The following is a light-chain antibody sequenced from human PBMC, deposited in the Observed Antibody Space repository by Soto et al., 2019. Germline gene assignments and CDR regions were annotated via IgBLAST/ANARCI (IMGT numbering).Light chain of an antibody. Sequence: QSVLTQPPSVSGASGQRVTISCTGSSSNIGPTYDVHWYQQLPGTAPKLLIYANTNRPSGVPDRFSGSKSGTSASLAITGLQAEDEVDYFCQSYDSSLSGYVFGTGTKVTVL. V-gene: IGLV1-40*01. J-gene: IGLJ1*01. CDR2: ANT. CDR1: SSNIGPTYD. CDR3: QSYDSSLSGYV.